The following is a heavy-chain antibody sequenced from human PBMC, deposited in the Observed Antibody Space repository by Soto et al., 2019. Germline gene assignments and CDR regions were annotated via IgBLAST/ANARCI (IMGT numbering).Heavy chain of an antibody. CDR1: GFTFSSYS. Sequence: GGSLRLSCAASGFTFSSYSMNWVRQAPGKGLEWVSSISSSSTYIYYADSVKGRFTISRDNAKNSLYLQMNSLRAEDTAVYYCARYEDTAMVTTDYWGQGTLGTVSS. D-gene: IGHD5-18*01. J-gene: IGHJ4*02. CDR2: ISSSSTYI. V-gene: IGHV3-21*01. CDR3: ARYEDTAMVTTDY.